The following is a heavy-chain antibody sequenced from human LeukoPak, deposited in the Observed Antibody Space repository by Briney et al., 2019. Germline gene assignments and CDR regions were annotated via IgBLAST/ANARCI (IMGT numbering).Heavy chain of an antibody. V-gene: IGHV3-48*01. CDR1: GFTFSSYG. Sequence: GSLRLSCAASGFTFSSYGMSWVRQAPGKGLEWVSYISSSSNTIHYAESVKGRFTISRDNAKNSLYLQMNSLRAEDTAVYYCARGLSPYYYYYMDVWGKGTTVTVSS. CDR2: ISSSSNTI. J-gene: IGHJ6*03. CDR3: ARGLSPYYYYYMDV.